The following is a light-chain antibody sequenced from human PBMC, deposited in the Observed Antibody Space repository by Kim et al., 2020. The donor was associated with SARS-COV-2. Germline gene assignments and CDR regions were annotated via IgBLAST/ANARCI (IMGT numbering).Light chain of an antibody. J-gene: IGKJ2*03. V-gene: IGKV4-1*01. CDR1: QTVLFNSNNKNY. Sequence: DIVMTQSPDSLAVSLGERATLNCKSSQTVLFNSNNKNYLAWYQQKPGQAPKLLIYWASIRESGVSDRFSGSGSETDFTLTISSLQSEDFAVYYCQQYNNWPPYSFGQGTKLEI. CDR2: WAS. CDR3: QQYNNWPPYS.